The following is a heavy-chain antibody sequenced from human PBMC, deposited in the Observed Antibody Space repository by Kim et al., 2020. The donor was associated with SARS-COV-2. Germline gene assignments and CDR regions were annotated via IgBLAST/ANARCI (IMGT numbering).Heavy chain of an antibody. J-gene: IGHJ6*02. CDR2: IYTSGST. CDR3: ARGGYYDFWSGYVHYYYYGMDV. CDR1: GGSISSYY. D-gene: IGHD3-3*01. V-gene: IGHV4-4*07. Sequence: SETLSLTCTVSGGSISSYYWSWIRQPAGKGLEWIGRIYTSGSTNYNPSLKSRVTMSVDTSKNQFSLKLSSVTAADTAVYYCARGGYYDFWSGYVHYYYYGMDVWGQGTTVTVSS.